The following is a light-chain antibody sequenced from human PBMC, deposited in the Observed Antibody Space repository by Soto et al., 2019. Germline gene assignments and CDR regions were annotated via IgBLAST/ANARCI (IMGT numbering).Light chain of an antibody. CDR2: AAS. V-gene: IGKV3-15*01. Sequence: EIVMTQSPATLSVSPGERATLSRRASQSVNSNLAWYQQKPGQAPRLLIYAASTRATGVPARFTGSGSGTEFTLTISSLQSEDFAVYHCQQYNNWLPGTFGQGTEVEMK. CDR1: QSVNSN. J-gene: IGKJ1*01. CDR3: QQYNNWLPGT.